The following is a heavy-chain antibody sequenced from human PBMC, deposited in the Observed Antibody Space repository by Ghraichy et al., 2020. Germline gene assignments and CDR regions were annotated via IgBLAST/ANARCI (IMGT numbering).Heavy chain of an antibody. CDR3: ARYYYDSSGYYKIFSFFDY. CDR2: IYYSGST. D-gene: IGHD3-22*01. Sequence: SETLSLTCTVSGGSISSSSYYWGWIRQPPGKGLEWIGSIYYSGSTYYNPSLKSRVTISVDTSKNQFSLKLSSVTAADTAVYYCARYYYDSSGYYKIFSFFDYWGQGTLVTVSS. J-gene: IGHJ4*02. V-gene: IGHV4-39*01. CDR1: GGSISSSSYY.